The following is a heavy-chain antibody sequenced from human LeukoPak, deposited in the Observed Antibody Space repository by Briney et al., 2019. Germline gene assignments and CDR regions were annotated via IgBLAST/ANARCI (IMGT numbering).Heavy chain of an antibody. D-gene: IGHD3-22*01. CDR3: ARAVYDTSGHYYYYFDY. Sequence: GGSLRLSCEASGFTFSRYAMNWVRQAPGKGLEWASALSGSGTTSFYADSVKGRFTISRDNSKNTLFLQMNSLRAEDTAVYYCARAVYDTSGHYYYYFDYWGQGTLATVSS. CDR1: GFTFSRYA. CDR2: LSGSGTTS. V-gene: IGHV3-23*01. J-gene: IGHJ4*02.